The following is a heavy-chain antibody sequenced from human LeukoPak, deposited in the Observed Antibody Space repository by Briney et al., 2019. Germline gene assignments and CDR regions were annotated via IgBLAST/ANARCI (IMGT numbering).Heavy chain of an antibody. CDR1: GASINSYC. Sequence: SETLSLTCSVSGASINSYCWTWVRQPPGKGMEWLGYTGSTSYNPSLQSRVTISVDKSKNQFSLKLTSVTAADTAVYFCARLVARTAFFGGISGGTIDIWGPGTMVSVSS. V-gene: IGHV4-4*08. CDR3: ARLVARTAFFGGISGGTIDI. D-gene: IGHD3-3*01. J-gene: IGHJ3*02. CDR2: TGST.